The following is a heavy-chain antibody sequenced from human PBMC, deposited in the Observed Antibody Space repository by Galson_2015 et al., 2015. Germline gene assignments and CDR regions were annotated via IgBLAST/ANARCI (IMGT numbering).Heavy chain of an antibody. CDR2: IVVGSGNT. CDR3: AAAVLLWFGEDHSRPAWFDP. Sequence: SVKVSCKASGFTFTSSAVQWVRQARGQRLEWIGWIVVGSGNTNYAQKFQERVTITRDMSTSTAYMELSNLRSEDTAVYYCAAAVLLWFGEDHSRPAWFDPWGQGTLVTVSS. CDR1: GFTFTSSA. D-gene: IGHD3-10*01. J-gene: IGHJ5*02. V-gene: IGHV1-58*01.